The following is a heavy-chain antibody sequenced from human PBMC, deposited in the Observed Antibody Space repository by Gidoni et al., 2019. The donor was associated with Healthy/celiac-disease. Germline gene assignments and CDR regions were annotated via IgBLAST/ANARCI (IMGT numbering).Heavy chain of an antibody. CDR3: ARVEGDSSWGVGQH. V-gene: IGHV1-69*06. Sequence: QVQLVQSGAEVQKPGSSVKVSCKASGGTFSSYAIRGVRQAPGQGLEWMGVIIPSFVTANSAQKLQGRVTITSDKVTSTAYMELSSLRSEDTAVYYCARVEGDSSWGVGQHWGQGTLVTVSS. CDR1: GGTFSSYA. CDR2: IIPSFVTA. J-gene: IGHJ1*01. D-gene: IGHD6-13*01.